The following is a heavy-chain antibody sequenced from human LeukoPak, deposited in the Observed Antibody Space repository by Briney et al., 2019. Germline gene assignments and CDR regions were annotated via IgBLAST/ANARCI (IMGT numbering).Heavy chain of an antibody. CDR3: ARFIRFLEWLPLDY. J-gene: IGHJ4*02. Sequence: GGSLRLSCAASGFTFSSYWMSWVRQAPGMGLEWVANIKQDGSEKYYVDSVKGRFTISRDDAKNSLYLQMNSLRAEDTAVYYCARFIRFLEWLPLDYWGQGTLVTVSS. CDR1: GFTFSSYW. V-gene: IGHV3-7*01. CDR2: IKQDGSEK. D-gene: IGHD3-3*01.